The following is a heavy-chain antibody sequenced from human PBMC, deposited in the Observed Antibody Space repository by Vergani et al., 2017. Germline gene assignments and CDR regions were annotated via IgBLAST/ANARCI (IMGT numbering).Heavy chain of an antibody. CDR3: ARGDYGILTGYRY. J-gene: IGHJ4*02. V-gene: IGHV1-46*03. CDR1: GYTFSNYY. D-gene: IGHD3-9*01. Sequence: QVQVVQSGAEVKKSGASVKVSCKTSGYTFSNYYMHWVGQAPGQGLEWMGIINPSGGHTNYAQKFQGRVTMTRDTSTSTVYMELGSLRSEDTAIYYCARGDYGILTGYRYWGQGTLVTVSA. CDR2: INPSGGHT.